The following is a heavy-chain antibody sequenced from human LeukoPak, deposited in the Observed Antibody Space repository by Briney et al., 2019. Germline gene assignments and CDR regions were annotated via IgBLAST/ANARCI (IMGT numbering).Heavy chain of an antibody. D-gene: IGHD3-3*01. CDR2: IYPGDSDT. CDR1: GYSFTSYW. V-gene: IGHV5-51*01. Sequence: GEPLKISCKGSGYSFTSYWIGWVRQMPGKGLEWMGIIYPGDSDTRYSPSFQGQVTISADKSISTAYLQWSSLKASDTAMYYCARSPYDFWSGYYIDVWGQGTLVTVSS. CDR3: ARSPYDFWSGYYIDV. J-gene: IGHJ4*02.